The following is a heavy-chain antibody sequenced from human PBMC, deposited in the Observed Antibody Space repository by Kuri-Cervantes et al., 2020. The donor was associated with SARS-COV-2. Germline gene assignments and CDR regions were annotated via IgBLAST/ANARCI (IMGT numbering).Heavy chain of an antibody. CDR1: GFTFSSYA. J-gene: IGHJ3*02. V-gene: IGHV3-23*01. D-gene: IGHD6-19*01. CDR3: AKDSPGTAVAEAFDI. Sequence: GESLKISCAASGFTFSSYAMSWVRQAPGKGLEWVSAISGSGGSTYYADSVKGRFTISRDNSKNTLYLQMNSLRAEDTAVYYCAKDSPGTAVAEAFDIWGQGTMVTVSS. CDR2: ISGSGGST.